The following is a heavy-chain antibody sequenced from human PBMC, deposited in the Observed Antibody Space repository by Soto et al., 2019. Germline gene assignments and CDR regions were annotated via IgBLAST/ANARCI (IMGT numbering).Heavy chain of an antibody. CDR2: ISAYNGNT. Sequence: ASVKVSCKASGYTFTSYGISWVRQAPGQGLEWMGWISAYNGNTNYAQKLQGRVTMTTDTSTSTAYMELRSLRSDDTAVYYCARFYDSSGREWWEFDYWGQGTLVTVSS. D-gene: IGHD3-22*01. CDR3: ARFYDSSGREWWEFDY. CDR1: GYTFTSYG. V-gene: IGHV1-18*01. J-gene: IGHJ4*02.